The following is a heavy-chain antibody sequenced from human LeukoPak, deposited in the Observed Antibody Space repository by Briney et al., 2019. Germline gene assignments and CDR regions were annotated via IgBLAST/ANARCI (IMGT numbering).Heavy chain of an antibody. CDR2: IYSGGST. CDR3: ASARGYSYGYYFDY. CDR1: GLTVSSNY. V-gene: IGHV3-53*04. Sequence: GGSLRLSCAASGLTVSSNYMSWVRQAPGKGLEWVSVIYSGGSTYYADSVKGRFTISRHNSKNTLYLQMNSLRAEDTAVYYCASARGYSYGYYFDYWGQGTLVTVSS. D-gene: IGHD5-18*01. J-gene: IGHJ4*02.